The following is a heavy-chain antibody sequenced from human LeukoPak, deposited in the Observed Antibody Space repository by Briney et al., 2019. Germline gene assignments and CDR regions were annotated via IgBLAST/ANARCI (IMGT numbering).Heavy chain of an antibody. CDR1: GGSFSGYY. J-gene: IGHJ4*02. D-gene: IGHD1-1*01. CDR2: MNHSGST. Sequence: SETLSLTCAVYGGSFSGYYWSWIRQPPGKGLEWIGEMNHSGSTNYNPSLKSRVTISVDTSKNQFSLKLSSVTAADTAVYYCARARRGIRTLGYWGQGTLVTVPS. V-gene: IGHV4-34*01. CDR3: ARARRGIRTLGY.